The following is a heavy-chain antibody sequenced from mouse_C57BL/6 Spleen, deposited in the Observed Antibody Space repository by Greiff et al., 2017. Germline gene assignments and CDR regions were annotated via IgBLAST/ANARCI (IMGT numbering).Heavy chain of an antibody. CDR1: GYTFTSYW. J-gene: IGHJ1*03. Sequence: QVQLQQPGAELVMPGASVKLSCKASGYTFTSYWMPWVKQRPGQGLEWIGEIDPSDSYTNYNQKFKGKSTLTVDKSSSTAYMQLSSLTSEDSAVYYCARSHGNYWYFDVWGTGTTVTVSS. CDR2: IDPSDSYT. V-gene: IGHV1-69*01. CDR3: ARSHGNYWYFDV. D-gene: IGHD2-1*01.